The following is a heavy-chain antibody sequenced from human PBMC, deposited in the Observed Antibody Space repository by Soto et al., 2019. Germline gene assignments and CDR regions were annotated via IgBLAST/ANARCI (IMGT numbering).Heavy chain of an antibody. V-gene: IGHV3-11*06. D-gene: IGHD6-6*01. CDR3: ARDSSIGPRTLDH. J-gene: IGHJ4*02. CDR1: GFTFTDYY. Sequence: QVHLVESGGGLVKPGGSLRLSCSASGFTFTDYYLTWIRQAPGKGLEWVSYISGSGSYGKYADSVKGRFTISRDNAKKLLYLQMNSLRAEDTAIYYCARDSSIGPRTLDHWGQGTLVIVSS. CDR2: ISGSGSYG.